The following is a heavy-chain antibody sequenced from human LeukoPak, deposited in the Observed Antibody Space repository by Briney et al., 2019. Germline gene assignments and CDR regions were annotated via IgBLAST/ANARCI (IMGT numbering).Heavy chain of an antibody. J-gene: IGHJ5*02. V-gene: IGHV1-8*03. Sequence: ASVKVSCKASGYTFTSYDINWVRQATGQGLEWMGWMNPNSGNTGYAQKFQGRVTITRNTSISTAYMELSSLRSEDTAVYYCARGGPLVGFITIISFDPWGQGTLVTVSS. CDR2: MNPNSGNT. D-gene: IGHD3-3*01. CDR3: ARGGPLVGFITIISFDP. CDR1: GYTFTSYD.